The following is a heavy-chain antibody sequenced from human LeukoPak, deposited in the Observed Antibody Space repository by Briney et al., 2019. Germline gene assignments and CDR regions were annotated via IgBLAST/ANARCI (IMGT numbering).Heavy chain of an antibody. Sequence: RPSETLSLTCTVSGGSISSYYWSWIRQPPGKGLEWIGYIYYSGSTNYNPSLKSRVTISVDTSENQFSLKLSSVTAADTAVYYCARGSPGVIAVAGTGAFDIWGQGTMVTVSS. D-gene: IGHD6-19*01. CDR2: IYYSGST. CDR3: ARGSPGVIAVAGTGAFDI. J-gene: IGHJ3*02. CDR1: GGSISSYY. V-gene: IGHV4-59*01.